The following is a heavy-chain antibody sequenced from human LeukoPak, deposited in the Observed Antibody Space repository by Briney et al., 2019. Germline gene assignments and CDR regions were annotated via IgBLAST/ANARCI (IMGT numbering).Heavy chain of an antibody. CDR1: GYTFTSYD. D-gene: IGHD6-6*01. CDR2: MNPNSGNT. CDR3: ARPPRVPIAARQMSMDSAFDI. V-gene: IGHV1-8*01. J-gene: IGHJ3*02. Sequence: ASVKVSCKASGYTFTSYDINWVRQATGQGLEWMGWMNPNSGNTGYAQKFQGRVTMTRNTSISTAYMELSSLRSEDTAVYYCARPPRVPIAARQMSMDSAFDIWGQGTMVTVSS.